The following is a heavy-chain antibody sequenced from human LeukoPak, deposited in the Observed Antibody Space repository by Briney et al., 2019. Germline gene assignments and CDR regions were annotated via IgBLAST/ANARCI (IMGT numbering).Heavy chain of an antibody. Sequence: PGGSLRLFCAASGFTFSDFYMSWIRQAPGKGLEWVSYITSAGRAIYYADSVQGRFTISRDNARNSLYLQMNGLRAEDTAVYYCASDIVATSGDFWGQGTLVTVSS. V-gene: IGHV3-11*01. CDR1: GFTFSDFY. CDR2: ITSAGRAI. CDR3: ASDIVATSGDF. D-gene: IGHD5-12*01. J-gene: IGHJ4*02.